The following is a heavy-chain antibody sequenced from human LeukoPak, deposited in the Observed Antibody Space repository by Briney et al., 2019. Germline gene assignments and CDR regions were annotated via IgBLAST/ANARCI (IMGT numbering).Heavy chain of an antibody. D-gene: IGHD3-10*01. CDR3: ARTDGAYFDY. V-gene: IGHV5-51*01. CDR2: IYPGDSDT. J-gene: IGHJ4*02. CDR1: GYNFTSYW. Sequence: AESLKISCKASGYNFTSYWIGWVRQMPGIGVEWMGIIYPGDSDTRYSPSFQGQVTMSAARSINTAYLQWSSLKASDTAMYYCARTDGAYFDYWGQGTLVTVSS.